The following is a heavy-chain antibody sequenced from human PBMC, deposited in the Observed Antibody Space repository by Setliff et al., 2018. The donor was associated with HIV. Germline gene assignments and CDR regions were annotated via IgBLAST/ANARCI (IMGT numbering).Heavy chain of an antibody. CDR3: ARQTWEYYDTLTGYYRSPKNFDS. D-gene: IGHD3-9*01. CDR2: ISYTGST. CDR1: GGSISNYC. Sequence: SETLSLTCTVSGGSISNYCWNWIRQPPGKGLEWIGTISYTGSTYYDPSLKSRVTISLDASKNQFFLKLSSVTAPDTAIYYCARQTWEYYDTLTGYYRSPKNFDSWGQGTLVTVSS. J-gene: IGHJ4*02. V-gene: IGHV4-39*01.